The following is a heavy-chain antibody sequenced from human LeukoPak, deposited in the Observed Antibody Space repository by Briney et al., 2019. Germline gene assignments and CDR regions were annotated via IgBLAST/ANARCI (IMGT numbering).Heavy chain of an antibody. CDR2: ISSSSSYI. Sequence: PGGSLRLSCAASGFTFSSYSMNWVRQAPGKGLEWVSSISSSSSYIYYADSVKGRFAISRDNAKNSLYLQMNSLRAEGTAVYYCARDTYNYYYDSSGYSKPFDYWGQGTLVTVSS. D-gene: IGHD3-22*01. J-gene: IGHJ4*02. V-gene: IGHV3-21*01. CDR1: GFTFSSYS. CDR3: ARDTYNYYYDSSGYSKPFDY.